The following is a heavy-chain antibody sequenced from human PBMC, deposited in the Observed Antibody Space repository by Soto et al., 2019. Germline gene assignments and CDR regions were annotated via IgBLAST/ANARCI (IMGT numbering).Heavy chain of an antibody. Sequence: PGGSLRLSCAASGFTFDDYAMHWVRQGPGKGLEWVSGISWSSGGIGYADSVKGRFTISRDNAKNSLYLQMDRLGPEDTAFYYCAKSPNDILMGSAFDYWGQGTLVTVSS. CDR2: ISWSSGGI. J-gene: IGHJ4*02. CDR3: AKSPNDILMGSAFDY. CDR1: GFTFDDYA. V-gene: IGHV3-9*01. D-gene: IGHD3-9*01.